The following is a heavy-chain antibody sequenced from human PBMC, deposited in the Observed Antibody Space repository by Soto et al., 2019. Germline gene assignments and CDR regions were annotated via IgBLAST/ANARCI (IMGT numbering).Heavy chain of an antibody. D-gene: IGHD3-10*01. J-gene: IGHJ6*02. CDR1: GYSFTSYW. V-gene: IGHV5-51*01. CDR2: IYPGDSDT. CDR3: ARHIGSGSYYMYYYYGMDV. Sequence: GESLKISCKGSGYSFTSYWIGWVRQMPGKGLEWMGIIYPGDSDTRYSPSFQGQVTISADKSISTAYLQWSSLKASDTAMYYCARHIGSGSYYMYYYYGMDVWGQGTTVTVS.